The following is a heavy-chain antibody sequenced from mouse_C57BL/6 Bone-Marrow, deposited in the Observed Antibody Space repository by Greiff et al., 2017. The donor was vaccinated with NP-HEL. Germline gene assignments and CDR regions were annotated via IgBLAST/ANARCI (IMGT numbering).Heavy chain of an antibody. CDR2: IDPNSGGN. Sequence: QVQLQQPGAELVKPGASVKLSCKASGYTFTSYWMHWVKQRPGRGLEWIGRIDPNSGGNKYNEKFKSKATLTVDKPTSTAYMQLSSLTSEDSAVYYCARGGPCPYYYAMDYWGQGTSVTVSS. J-gene: IGHJ4*01. CDR3: ARGGPCPYYYAMDY. V-gene: IGHV1-72*01. CDR1: GYTFTSYW.